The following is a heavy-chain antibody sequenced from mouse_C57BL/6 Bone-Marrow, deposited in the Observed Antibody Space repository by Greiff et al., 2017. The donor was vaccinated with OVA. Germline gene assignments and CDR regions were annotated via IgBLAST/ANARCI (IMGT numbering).Heavy chain of an antibody. J-gene: IGHJ4*01. CDR3: AREDYYGSTDAYAMDY. V-gene: IGHV1-19*01. CDR2: INPYNGGT. Sequence: VQLQQSGPVLVKPGASVKMSCKASGYTFTDYYMNWVKQSHGKSLEWIGVINPYNGGTSYNQKFKGKATLTVDKSSSTAYMELNNLTSEDSAVYYCAREDYYGSTDAYAMDYWGQGTTVTVSS. D-gene: IGHD1-1*01. CDR1: GYTFTDYY.